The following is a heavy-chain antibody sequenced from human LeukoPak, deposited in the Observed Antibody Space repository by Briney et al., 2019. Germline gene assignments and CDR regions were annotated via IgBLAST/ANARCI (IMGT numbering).Heavy chain of an antibody. CDR3: ARDGGVKFCSSTSCYFHY. D-gene: IGHD2-2*01. J-gene: IGHJ4*02. V-gene: IGHV4-39*07. CDR1: GGSISSYY. Sequence: SETLSLTCTVSGGSISSYYWGWIRQPPGKGLEWIGSIYYSGSTYYNPSLKSRVTLSVDTSKNQFSLKLSSVPAADTAVYYCARDGGVKFCSSTSCYFHYWGERTLVTVSS. CDR2: IYYSGST.